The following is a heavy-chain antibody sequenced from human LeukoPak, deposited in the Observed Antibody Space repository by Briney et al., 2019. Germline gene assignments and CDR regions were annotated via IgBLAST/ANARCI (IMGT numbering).Heavy chain of an antibody. CDR1: GGTSSSYA. J-gene: IGHJ4*02. Sequence: SVKVSCKASGGTSSSYAISWVRQAPGQGLEWMGGIIPIFGTANYAQKFQGRVTITADESASTAYMELSSLRSEDTAVYYCARGGIAVAGTDLNFDYWGQGTLVTVSS. V-gene: IGHV1-69*13. CDR3: ARGGIAVAGTDLNFDY. CDR2: IIPIFGTA. D-gene: IGHD6-19*01.